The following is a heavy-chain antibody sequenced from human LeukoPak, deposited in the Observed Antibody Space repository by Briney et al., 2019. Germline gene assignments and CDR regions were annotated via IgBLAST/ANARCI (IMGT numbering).Heavy chain of an antibody. Sequence: ASVKVSCKASGYTFTSYDINWVRQATGQGLEWMGWMNPNSGYTGFAQKFQGRLTMTRDTSIGTAYMELSSLRSEDTAVYYCARVWGSIDYWGQGTLVTVSS. D-gene: IGHD3-16*01. CDR1: GYTFTSYD. J-gene: IGHJ4*02. CDR3: ARVWGSIDY. V-gene: IGHV1-8*01. CDR2: MNPNSGYT.